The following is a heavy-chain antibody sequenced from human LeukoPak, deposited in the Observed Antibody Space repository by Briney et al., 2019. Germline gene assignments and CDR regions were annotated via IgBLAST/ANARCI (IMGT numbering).Heavy chain of an antibody. CDR2: IWYDGSNK. V-gene: IGHV3-33*01. CDR3: AREYRIQLWFLDY. Sequence: GGSLRLSCAASGFTFSSYGMHWVRQAPGKGLEWGAVIWYDGSNKYYADSVKGRFTISRDNSKNTLYLQMNSLRAEDTAVYYCAREYRIQLWFLDYWGQGTLVTVSS. D-gene: IGHD5-18*01. CDR1: GFTFSSYG. J-gene: IGHJ4*02.